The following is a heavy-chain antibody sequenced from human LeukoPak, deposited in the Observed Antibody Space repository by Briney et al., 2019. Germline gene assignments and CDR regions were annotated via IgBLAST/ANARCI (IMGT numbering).Heavy chain of an antibody. J-gene: IGHJ5*02. CDR1: GFTFSDYY. CDR3: AKGVRGVIIPNWFDP. Sequence: AGGSLRLSCAASGFTFSDYYMSWIRQAPGKGLEWVSYISSSGSTIYYADPVKGRFTISRDNAKNSLYLQMNSLRAEDTAVYYCAKGVRGVIIPNWFDPWGQGTLVTVSS. V-gene: IGHV3-11*01. CDR2: ISSSGSTI. D-gene: IGHD3-10*01.